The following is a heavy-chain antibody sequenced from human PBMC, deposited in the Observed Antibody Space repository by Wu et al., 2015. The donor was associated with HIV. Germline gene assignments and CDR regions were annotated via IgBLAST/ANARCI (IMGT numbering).Heavy chain of an antibody. CDR3: ARESGTGWELLTT. CDR2: ISAYDGDT. D-gene: IGHD1-26*01. V-gene: IGHV1-18*01. Sequence: QVQLVQSGTEVKKPGASVKVSCKASGYFFTNYGISWVRQAPGQGLEWMGWISAYDGDTNYAQKLQGRVTMTTDTSTSTAYMELRSLRSDDTAVYYCARESGTGWELLTTWGQGTRGPPSP. J-gene: IGHJ4*02. CDR1: GYFFTNYG.